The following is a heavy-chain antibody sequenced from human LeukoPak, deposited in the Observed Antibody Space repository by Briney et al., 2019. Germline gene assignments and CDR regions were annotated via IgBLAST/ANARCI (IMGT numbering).Heavy chain of an antibody. V-gene: IGHV1-18*01. Sequence: ASVKVSCKASGYTFNNYGISWVRQAPGQGLEWMGWINSYNGNTKYPQKLQGRVTMTIDTYTSTAYMELRSLRSDDTAVYYCARDDPDFGSGSYYNYYYMDVWGRGTTVTVSS. CDR3: ARDDPDFGSGSYYNYYYMDV. CDR1: GYTFNNYG. CDR2: INSYNGNT. D-gene: IGHD3-10*01. J-gene: IGHJ6*03.